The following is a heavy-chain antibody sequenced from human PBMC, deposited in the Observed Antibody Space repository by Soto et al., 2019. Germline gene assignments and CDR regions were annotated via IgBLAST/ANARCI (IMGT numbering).Heavy chain of an antibody. CDR2: IIPIFGTA. J-gene: IGHJ4*02. D-gene: IGHD6-13*01. Sequence: SVKVSCKASGVTFSSYAISLVRQAPGQGLEWMGGIIPIFGTANYAQKFQGRVTITADESTSTAYMELSSLRSEDTAVYYCASGRSSSWYLWGQGTLVTVSS. CDR1: GVTFSSYA. V-gene: IGHV1-69*13. CDR3: ASGRSSSWYL.